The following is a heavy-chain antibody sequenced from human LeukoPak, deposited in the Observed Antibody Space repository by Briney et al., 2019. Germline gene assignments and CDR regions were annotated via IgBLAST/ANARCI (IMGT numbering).Heavy chain of an antibody. J-gene: IGHJ4*02. CDR1: GFTFSPYA. CDR3: AKGSSYYGSGSYYNEPLDY. CDR2: ISASGDST. D-gene: IGHD3-10*01. V-gene: IGHV3-23*01. Sequence: GGSLRLSCAASGFTFSPYAMTWVRQAPGKGLEWVSAISASGDSTYYADSAKSRFTISRDNSKNTLYLLMRSLRPADTARYFCAKGSSYYGSGSYYNEPLDYWGQGTLVTVSS.